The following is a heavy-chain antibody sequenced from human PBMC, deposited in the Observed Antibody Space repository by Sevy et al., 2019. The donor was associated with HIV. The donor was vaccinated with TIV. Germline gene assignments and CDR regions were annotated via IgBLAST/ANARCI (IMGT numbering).Heavy chain of an antibody. CDR1: GFTFGDYC. D-gene: IGHD2-15*01. J-gene: IGHJ4*02. V-gene: IGHV3-49*04. CDR3: TWWKAAQSIFDY. CDR2: LKSDVYGGTV. Sequence: GGSLRLSCTASGFTFGDYCMSWVRQAPGNGLEWVAFLKSDVYGGTVDHAASVRGRFVISRDDSKTIAYLQMNDLKTEDTGVYYCTWWKAAQSIFDYWGQGALVTVSS.